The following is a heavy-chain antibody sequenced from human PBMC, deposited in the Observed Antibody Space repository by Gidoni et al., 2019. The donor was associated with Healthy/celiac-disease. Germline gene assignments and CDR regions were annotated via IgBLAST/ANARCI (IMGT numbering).Heavy chain of an antibody. CDR3: AKAPVVVVAATLNWFDP. CDR2: ISGSGCST. J-gene: IGHJ5*02. Sequence: EVQLLESGAGLVQPGGSLRLSWAAPGFTFSSYAMSRVRQAPVKGLEWVSAISGSGCSTYYADSVKGRFTISRDNSKNTLYLQMNSLRAEDTAVYYCAKAPVVVVAATLNWFDPWGQGTLVTVSS. V-gene: IGHV3-23*01. D-gene: IGHD2-15*01. CDR1: GFTFSSYA.